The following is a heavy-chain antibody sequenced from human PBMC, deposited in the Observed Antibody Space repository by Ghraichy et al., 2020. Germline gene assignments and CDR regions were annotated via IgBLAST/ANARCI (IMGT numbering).Heavy chain of an antibody. V-gene: IGHV3-74*01. CDR1: GFTFSSYW. J-gene: IGHJ5*02. CDR2: INSDGSST. Sequence: GGSLRLSCAASGFTFSSYWMHWVRQAPGKGLVWVSRINSDGSSTSYADSVKGRFTISRDNAKNTLYLQMNSLRAEDTAVYYCARDAEMATIDNWFDPWGQGTLVTVSS. D-gene: IGHD5-24*01. CDR3: ARDAEMATIDNWFDP.